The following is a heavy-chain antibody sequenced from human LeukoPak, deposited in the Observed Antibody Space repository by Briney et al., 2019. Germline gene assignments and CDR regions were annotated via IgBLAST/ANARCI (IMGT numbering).Heavy chain of an antibody. J-gene: IGHJ6*03. V-gene: IGHV4-59*01. CDR1: GGSISSYY. Sequence: PSEPLSRTCTVSGGSISSYYWSWIRQPPGKGLEWIGYIYYSGSTHYNPSLKSRVTISVDTSKNQCSLKLSSVTAADTAVYYCARTVLGYMDVWGKGTTVTVSS. D-gene: IGHD2-15*01. CDR3: ARTVLGYMDV. CDR2: IYYSGST.